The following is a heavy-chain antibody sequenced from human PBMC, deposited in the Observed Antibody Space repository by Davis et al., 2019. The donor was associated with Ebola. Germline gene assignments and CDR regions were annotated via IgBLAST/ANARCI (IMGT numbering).Heavy chain of an antibody. Sequence: GESLKISCVASGFTLSDYYINWVRQAPGKGLEWVGRSRNKLDGYIIEYAASVKGRFIISRADSNDSLNLQMNSLRAEDTAVYYCARDGGYRPYYYYYYYMDVWGKGTTVTVSS. CDR3: ARDGGYRPYYYYYYYMDV. V-gene: IGHV3-72*01. CDR2: SRNKLDGYII. CDR1: GFTLSDYY. J-gene: IGHJ6*03. D-gene: IGHD3-16*02.